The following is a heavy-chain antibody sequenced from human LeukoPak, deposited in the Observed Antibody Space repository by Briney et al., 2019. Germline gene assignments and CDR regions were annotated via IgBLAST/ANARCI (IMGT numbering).Heavy chain of an antibody. CDR1: GLTFSGHW. J-gene: IGHJ4*02. CDR3: ARLKGTTSVFDY. V-gene: IGHV3-7*03. CDR2: INPGGFDK. Sequence: GGSLRLSCVASGLTFSGHWMTWVRHAPGKGREWVGNINPGGFDKFYVDSVKGRFTMSRDNARNSLYLQMDSLRAEDTAVYYCARLKGTTSVFDYWGQGTLVTVSS. D-gene: IGHD4-17*01.